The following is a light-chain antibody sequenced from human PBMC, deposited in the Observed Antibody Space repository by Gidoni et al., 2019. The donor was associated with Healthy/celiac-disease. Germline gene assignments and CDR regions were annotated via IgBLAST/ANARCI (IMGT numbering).Light chain of an antibody. J-gene: IGKJ2*01. CDR1: QSVSSN. Sequence: IVMPQSPATLSVSPGERATLSFSASQSVSSNLAWYQQKPGQAPRLLIYGAYTRATGIPARFSGSGSGTEFTLTISSLQSEEFAVYYCQQYNNWPPKYTFGQGTKLEIK. CDR3: QQYNNWPPKYT. CDR2: GAY. V-gene: IGKV3-15*01.